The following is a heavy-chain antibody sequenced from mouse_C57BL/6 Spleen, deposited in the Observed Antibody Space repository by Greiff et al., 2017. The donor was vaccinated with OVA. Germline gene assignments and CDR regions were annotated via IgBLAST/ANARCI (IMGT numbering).Heavy chain of an antibody. V-gene: IGHV5-16*01. J-gene: IGHJ2*01. CDR3: ARVYGSSLFDY. D-gene: IGHD1-1*01. CDR1: GFTFSDYY. Sequence: EVKVVESEGGLVQPGSSMKLSCTASGFTFSDYYMAWVRQVPEKGLEWVANINYDGSSTYYLDSLKSRFIISRDNAKNILYLQMSSLKSEDTATYYCARVYGSSLFDYWGQGTTLTVSS. CDR2: INYDGSST.